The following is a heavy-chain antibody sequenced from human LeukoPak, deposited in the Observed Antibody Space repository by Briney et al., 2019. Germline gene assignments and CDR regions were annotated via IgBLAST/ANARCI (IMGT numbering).Heavy chain of an antibody. CDR2: ISGSGGST. CDR1: GFTFSSYA. Sequence: GGSLRLSCAASGFTFSSYAMSWVRQAPAKGLEWVSAISGSGGSTYYADSVKGRFTISRDNSKNTLYLQMNSLRAEDTAVYYCAKAEYSSNYGMDVWGQGTTVTVSS. D-gene: IGHD6-6*01. V-gene: IGHV3-23*01. CDR3: AKAEYSSNYGMDV. J-gene: IGHJ6*02.